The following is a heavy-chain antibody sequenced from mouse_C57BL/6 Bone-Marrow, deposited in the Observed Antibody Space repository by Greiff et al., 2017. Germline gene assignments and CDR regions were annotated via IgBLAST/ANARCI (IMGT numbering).Heavy chain of an antibody. J-gene: IGHJ4*01. CDR1: GYTFTDYY. CDR2: IYPGSGNT. Sequence: QVQLQQSGAELVRPGASVKLSCKASGYTFTDYYINWVKQRPGQGLEWIARIYPGSGNTYYNEKFKGKATLTAEKSSSTAYMQLSSLTSEDSAVYFCARLGYEGPYYYAMDYWGQGTSVTVSS. D-gene: IGHD6-5*01. V-gene: IGHV1-76*01. CDR3: ARLGYEGPYYYAMDY.